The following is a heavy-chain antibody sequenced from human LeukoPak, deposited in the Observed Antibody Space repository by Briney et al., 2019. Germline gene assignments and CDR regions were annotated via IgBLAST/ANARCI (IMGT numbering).Heavy chain of an antibody. CDR1: SYSISSGYY. V-gene: IGHV4-38-2*02. CDR3: ARGVFSDY. J-gene: IGHJ4*02. CDR2: IYHSGIT. Sequence: SETLSLTCTVSSYSISSGYYWGWIRQTPGKGLEWIGSIYHSGITSYNPSLKSRVTISVDTSKNRFSLNLSSVTAADTAVYYCARGVFSDYWGQGTLVTVSS. D-gene: IGHD6-13*01.